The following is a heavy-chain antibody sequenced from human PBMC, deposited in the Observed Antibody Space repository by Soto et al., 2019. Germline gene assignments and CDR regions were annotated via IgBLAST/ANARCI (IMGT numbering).Heavy chain of an antibody. V-gene: IGHV3-11*01. J-gene: IGHJ4*02. CDR2: ISSSGNTI. D-gene: IGHD6-19*01. CDR3: ARRRNSGWHLVDY. CDR1: GFTFSDYY. Sequence: QVPLVESGGGLVQPGGSLRLSCAASGFTFSDYYMSWIRQPPGKGLEWISHISSSGNTIYYADSVKGRFTLSRDNAKNSLYLQMNSLRAEDTAIYYCARRRNSGWHLVDYWGQGTLVTVSS.